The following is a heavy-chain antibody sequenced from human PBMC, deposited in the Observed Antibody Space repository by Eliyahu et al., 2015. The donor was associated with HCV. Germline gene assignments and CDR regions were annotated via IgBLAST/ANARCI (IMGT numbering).Heavy chain of an antibody. J-gene: IGHJ4*02. D-gene: IGHD2-2*01. Sequence: EVQLVESGGGXVXPGGSLRVSCAASGFXXXXAXVSWVRQAPGKGLGWVGRITTKTDGETTDYAAPVKGRFAISSDDSKATLFLQMTNLKADDTAVYYCAKEGFCGTTSCFAPDHRGQGTLVTVSS. CDR3: AKEGFCGTTSCFAPDH. CDR2: ITTKTDGETT. V-gene: IGHV3-15*01. CDR1: GFXXXXAX.